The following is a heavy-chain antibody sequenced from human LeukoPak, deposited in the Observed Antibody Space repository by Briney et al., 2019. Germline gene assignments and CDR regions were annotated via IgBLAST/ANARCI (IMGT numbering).Heavy chain of an antibody. Sequence: GGSLRLSCAASGFTFSSYAMHWVRQAPGKGLEWVAVISYDGSNKYYADSVRGRFTISRDNSKNTLYLQMNSLRAEDTAVYYCARVGYYDSSGYGGAFDIWGQGTMVTVSS. CDR3: ARVGYYDSSGYGGAFDI. V-gene: IGHV3-30-3*01. J-gene: IGHJ3*02. CDR1: GFTFSSYA. D-gene: IGHD3-22*01. CDR2: ISYDGSNK.